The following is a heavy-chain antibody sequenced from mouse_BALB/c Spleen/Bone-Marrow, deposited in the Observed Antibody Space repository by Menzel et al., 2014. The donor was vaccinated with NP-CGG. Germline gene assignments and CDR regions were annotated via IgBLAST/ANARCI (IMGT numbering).Heavy chain of an antibody. CDR2: INPSTGYS. CDR1: GYTFTDYW. Sequence: VQLQQSGAELAKPGASVRMSCKASGYTFTDYWMHWVKQRPGQGLEWIGYINPSTGYSEYNQKFKDKATLTADKSSSTGYMQLSGLTSDDSAVYYCARTKYCPTGGNCWGQGTTLTVSS. CDR3: ARTKYCPTGGNC. J-gene: IGHJ2*01. V-gene: IGHV1-7*01. D-gene: IGHD1-3*01.